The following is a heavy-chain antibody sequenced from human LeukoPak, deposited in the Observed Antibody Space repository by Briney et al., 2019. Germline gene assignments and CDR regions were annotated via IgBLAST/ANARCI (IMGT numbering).Heavy chain of an antibody. J-gene: IGHJ4*02. Sequence: GGSLRLSCAASGFTFNTYAMNWVRHAPGKGLEWVSGISGSGGSTNYADSVKGRFTISRDNSNNTLYLQMNSLRAEDTAVYYCAKDPFRLRFGDFYYFDYWGQGTLVTVSS. V-gene: IGHV3-23*01. D-gene: IGHD3-10*01. CDR2: ISGSGGST. CDR1: GFTFNTYA. CDR3: AKDPFRLRFGDFYYFDY.